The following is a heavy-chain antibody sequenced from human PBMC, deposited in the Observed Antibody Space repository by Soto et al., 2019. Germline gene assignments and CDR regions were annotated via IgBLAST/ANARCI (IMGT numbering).Heavy chain of an antibody. J-gene: IGHJ6*02. V-gene: IGHV3-33*01. CDR2: IWHDGSKK. D-gene: IGHD2-2*01. Sequence: QVQLVESGGGEVQPGRSLRLSCAASGFTFSSYGMHWVRQAPGKGLEWVAVIWHDGSKKYYADSVKGRFTISRDNSKNTLYLQMNSLRAEDTAVYYCARASCSSTSCYALDYYYYGMDVWGQGTTVTVSS. CDR1: GFTFSSYG. CDR3: ARASCSSTSCYALDYYYYGMDV.